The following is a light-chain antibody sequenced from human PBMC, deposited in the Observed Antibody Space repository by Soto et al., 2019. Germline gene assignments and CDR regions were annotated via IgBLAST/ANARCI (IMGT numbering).Light chain of an antibody. Sequence: DIHMTQSPSSLSASFGDRVSITSRASQSISSYLNWYQQKPGKAPKLLIYAAFTLQTGVSSRFIGSGSGTDFTLTINSLQPEDFATYYCQQSSSSPWTFGQGTKVDIK. CDR1: QSISSY. CDR3: QQSSSSPWT. V-gene: IGKV1-39*01. CDR2: AAF. J-gene: IGKJ1*01.